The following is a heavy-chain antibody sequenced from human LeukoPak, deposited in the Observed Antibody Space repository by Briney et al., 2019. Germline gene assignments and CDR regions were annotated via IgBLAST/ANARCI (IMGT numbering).Heavy chain of an antibody. CDR1: GGSISSSSYY. J-gene: IGHJ6*03. CDR3: ARGSGGNPLRWYYYMDV. Sequence: PSETLSLTCTVSGGSISSSSYYWGWIRQPPGKGLEWIGYIYYSGSTNYNPSLKSRVTILVDTSKNQLSLKLSSVTAADTAVYYCARGSGGNPLRWYYYMDVWGKGTTVTVSS. CDR2: IYYSGST. D-gene: IGHD1-14*01. V-gene: IGHV4-61*05.